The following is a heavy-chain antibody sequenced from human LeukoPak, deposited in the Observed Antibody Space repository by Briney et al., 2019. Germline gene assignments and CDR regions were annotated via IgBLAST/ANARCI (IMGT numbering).Heavy chain of an antibody. CDR2: INHSGST. CDR3: ARAAMVRGVRLYYFDY. J-gene: IGHJ4*02. Sequence: PSETLSLTCTVSGGSISSGGSYWSWIRQPPGKGLEWIGEINHSGSTNYNPSLKSRVTISVDTSKNQFSLKLSSVTAADTAVYYCARAAMVRGVRLYYFDYWGQGTLVTVSS. D-gene: IGHD3-10*01. V-gene: IGHV4-39*07. CDR1: GGSISSGGSY.